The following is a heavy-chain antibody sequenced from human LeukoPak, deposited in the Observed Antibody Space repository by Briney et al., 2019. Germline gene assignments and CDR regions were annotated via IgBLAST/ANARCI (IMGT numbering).Heavy chain of an antibody. Sequence: GESLKISCKGSGYSSTSYWIGWVRQMPGKGLEWMGIIYPGDSDTRYSPSFQGQVTISADKSISTAYLQWSSLKASDTAMYYCARLLGPRFLEWPLDYWGQGTLVTVSS. J-gene: IGHJ4*02. CDR1: GYSSTSYW. CDR3: ARLLGPRFLEWPLDY. V-gene: IGHV5-51*01. D-gene: IGHD3-3*01. CDR2: IYPGDSDT.